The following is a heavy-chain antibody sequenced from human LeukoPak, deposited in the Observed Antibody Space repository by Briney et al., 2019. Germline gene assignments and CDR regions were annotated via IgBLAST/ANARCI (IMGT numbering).Heavy chain of an antibody. CDR3: ARRSEQWLVLDY. D-gene: IGHD6-19*01. J-gene: IGHJ4*02. CDR1: SGSIRSNY. Sequence: SETLSLTCTVSSGSIRSNYWNWIRQPPGKGLEWIGYIYHSGSTNYNPSLRSRVSISVDTSKNQFSLKLSSVTAADTAVYYCARRSEQWLVLDYWGQGTLVTVSS. CDR2: IYHSGST. V-gene: IGHV4-59*01.